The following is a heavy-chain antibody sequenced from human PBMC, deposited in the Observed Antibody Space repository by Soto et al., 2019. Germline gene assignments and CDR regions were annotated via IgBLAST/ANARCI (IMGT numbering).Heavy chain of an antibody. Sequence: GWSLRLSCASSVLTFSSYGMHWVRQAPGKGLEWVAVISYDGSNKYYADSVKGRLTISRDNSKNTLYLQMNSLRAEDTAVYYCAKDGYCSSTSCYFDYWGRGTLVTVSS. CDR3: AKDGYCSSTSCYFDY. V-gene: IGHV3-30*18. D-gene: IGHD2-2*03. CDR1: VLTFSSYG. CDR2: ISYDGSNK. J-gene: IGHJ4*02.